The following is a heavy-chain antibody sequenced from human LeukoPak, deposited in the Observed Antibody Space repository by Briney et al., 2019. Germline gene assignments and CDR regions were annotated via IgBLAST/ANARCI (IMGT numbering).Heavy chain of an antibody. Sequence: SVTLSCNGAVSGYSISSGYYWGWIRLPPVKGLEWIGTIYHSGSTYYNPSLKRRVTISVDTSKNQFSLKLSSVTAADTAVYYCARLTVPGTPPDYWGQGTLVTVSS. CDR3: ARLTVPGTPPDY. CDR1: GYSISSGYY. V-gene: IGHV4-38-2*01. J-gene: IGHJ4*02. CDR2: IYHSGST. D-gene: IGHD6-19*01.